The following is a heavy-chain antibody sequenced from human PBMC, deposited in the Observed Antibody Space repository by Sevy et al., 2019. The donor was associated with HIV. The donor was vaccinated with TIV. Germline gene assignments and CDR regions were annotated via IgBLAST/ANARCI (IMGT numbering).Heavy chain of an antibody. CDR3: AHVITSPYDAFDI. J-gene: IGHJ3*02. CDR1: GFTVSSNY. V-gene: IGHV3-66*01. Sequence: GGSLRLSCAASGFTVSSNYMSWVRQAPGKGLEWVSIIYSGGNTYYADSVKGGFTISGDNSKNTLYHQINSLRAEDTAVYYCAHVITSPYDAFDIWGQGTMVTVSS. D-gene: IGHD2-2*01. CDR2: IYSGGNT.